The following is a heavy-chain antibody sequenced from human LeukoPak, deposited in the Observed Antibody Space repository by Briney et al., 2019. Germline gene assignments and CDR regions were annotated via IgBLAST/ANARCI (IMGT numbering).Heavy chain of an antibody. J-gene: IGHJ4*02. CDR3: ARELRDSSGWSKVRFDY. CDR1: GFTFSYVY. Sequence: GGSLRLSCAASGFTFSYVYMTWLRQAPGKGLEWISYINTRGSTIYYADSVKGRFTISRDNAKNSLYLQMNSLRVEDTAVYYCARELRDSSGWSKVRFDYWGQGALVTVSS. D-gene: IGHD6-19*01. V-gene: IGHV3-11*04. CDR2: INTRGSTI.